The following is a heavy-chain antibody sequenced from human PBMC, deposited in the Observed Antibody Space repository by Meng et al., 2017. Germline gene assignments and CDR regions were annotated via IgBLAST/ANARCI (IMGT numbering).Heavy chain of an antibody. CDR1: GYIFTSYY. D-gene: IGHD6-6*01. V-gene: IGHV1-46*01. CDR3: ANVRSSHIDY. J-gene: IGHJ4*02. CDR2: INPSGGST. Sequence: ASVKVSCKASGYIFTSYYMHWVRQAPGQGLEWMGIINPSGGSTSYGQKLQGRVTMTRNTSISTAYMELSSLRSEDTAVYDCANVRSSHIDYWGQGTLVTVSS.